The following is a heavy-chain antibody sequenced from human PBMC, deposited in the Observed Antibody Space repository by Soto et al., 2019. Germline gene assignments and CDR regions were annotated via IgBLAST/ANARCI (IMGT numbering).Heavy chain of an antibody. CDR1: GYTFTSYA. Sequence: GAAVKVSCKASGYTFTSYAMPWVRQAPGQRLEWMGWINAGNGNTKYSQKFQGRVTITRDTSASTAYMELSSLRSEDTAVYYCARQDCSSTSCYRGDFDYWGQGTLVTVSS. J-gene: IGHJ4*02. V-gene: IGHV1-3*01. CDR3: ARQDCSSTSCYRGDFDY. CDR2: INAGNGNT. D-gene: IGHD2-2*02.